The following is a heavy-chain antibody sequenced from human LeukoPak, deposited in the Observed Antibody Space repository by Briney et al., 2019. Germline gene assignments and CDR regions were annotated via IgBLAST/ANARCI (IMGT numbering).Heavy chain of an antibody. V-gene: IGHV1-18*01. CDR3: ARDRTRYYYYSYMDV. CDR1: GYTFTNFG. Sequence: ASVKVSCKASGYTFTNFGISWVRQAPGQGLEWMGWITPYNGNTNYAQTLQGRVTMTTDTSISTAYMELSRLRSDDTAVYYCARDRTRYYYYSYMDVWGKGTAVTISS. J-gene: IGHJ6*03. D-gene: IGHD1-14*01. CDR2: ITPYNGNT.